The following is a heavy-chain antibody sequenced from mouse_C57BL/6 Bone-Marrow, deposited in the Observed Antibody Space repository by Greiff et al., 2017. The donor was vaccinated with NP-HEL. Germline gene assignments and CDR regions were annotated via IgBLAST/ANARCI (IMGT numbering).Heavy chain of an antibody. CDR3: AGPVPITGGYFDY. CDR1: GYTFTSYW. Sequence: QVQLQQPGTELVKPGASVKLSCKASGYTFTSYWMHWVKQRPGQGLEWIGNINPCNGGTNYNEKFKSKATLTVDKSSSTAYMQLSSLTSEDSAVYYCAGPVPITGGYFDYWGQGTTLTVSS. CDR2: INPCNGGT. D-gene: IGHD6-1*01. V-gene: IGHV1-53*01. J-gene: IGHJ2*01.